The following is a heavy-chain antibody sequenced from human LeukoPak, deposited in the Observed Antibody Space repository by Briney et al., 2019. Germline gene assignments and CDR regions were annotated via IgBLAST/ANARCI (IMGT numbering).Heavy chain of an antibody. Sequence: GGSLRLSCAGSGFTFSGYSLNWVRQAPGKGLEWVSSITSSGSSMYYADSVKGRFTISRDNAKNSLYLQMNSLRVEDMALYYCAKDRGYSSSFFEIWGQGTLVTVSS. CDR3: AKDRGYSSSFFEI. V-gene: IGHV3-21*04. CDR2: ITSSGSSM. J-gene: IGHJ4*02. D-gene: IGHD6-13*01. CDR1: GFTFSGYS.